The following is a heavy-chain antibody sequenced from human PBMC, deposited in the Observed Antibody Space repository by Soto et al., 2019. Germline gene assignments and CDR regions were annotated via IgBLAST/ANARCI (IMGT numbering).Heavy chain of an antibody. J-gene: IGHJ4*02. CDR1: GYTFSDYY. CDR3: AKCRSQWLSSLHS. V-gene: IGHV1-2*02. CDR2: IKPSSGGT. Sequence: QEQLVQSGAEVKRPGDSVKVSCTASGYTFSDYYILWVRQAPGQGLEWLAWIKPSSGGTNYEEKCQDRVTVTSDTAISTTFLELSSLRSDDTAVYYCAKCRSQWLSSLHSWGQGTLITVSS. D-gene: IGHD6-19*01.